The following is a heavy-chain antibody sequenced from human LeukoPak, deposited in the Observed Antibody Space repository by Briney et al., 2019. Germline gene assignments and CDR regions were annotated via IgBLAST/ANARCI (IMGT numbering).Heavy chain of an antibody. J-gene: IGHJ4*02. D-gene: IGHD3-3*01. CDR2: IIPIFGTA. Sequence: SVKVSCKASGGTFSSYAISWMRQAPGQGLEWMGGIIPIFGTANYAQKFQGRVTITADESTSTAYMELSSLRSEDTAVYYCAKENTIFGVVIIGLDYWGQGTLVTVSS. CDR3: AKENTIFGVVIIGLDY. CDR1: GGTFSSYA. V-gene: IGHV1-69*13.